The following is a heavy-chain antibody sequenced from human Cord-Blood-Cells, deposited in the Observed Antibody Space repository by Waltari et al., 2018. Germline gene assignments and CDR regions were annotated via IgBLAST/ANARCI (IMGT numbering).Heavy chain of an antibody. D-gene: IGHD2-2*01. J-gene: IGHJ5*02. CDR3: AKHKYQLPPYNWFDP. Sequence: QLQLQKSGPGLLKPSETLSLTCTVSGSSISSSSYYWGCIRRPPGKGLEWIGSIYYSGSTYYNPSLKSRVTISVDTSKNQFSLKLSSVTAADTAVYYCAKHKYQLPPYNWFDPWGQGTLVTVSS. CDR2: IYYSGST. V-gene: IGHV4-39*01. CDR1: GSSISSSSYY.